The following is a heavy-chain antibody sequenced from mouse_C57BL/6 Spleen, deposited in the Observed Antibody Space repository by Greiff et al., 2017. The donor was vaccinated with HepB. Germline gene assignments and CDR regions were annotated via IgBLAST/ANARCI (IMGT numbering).Heavy chain of an antibody. CDR3: ARHPIYYDYDGRFAY. D-gene: IGHD2-4*01. Sequence: QVQLQQPGAELVRPGPSVKLSCKASGYTFTSYWMHWVKQRPGQGLEWIGVIDPSDSYTNYNQKFKGKATLTVDTSSSTAYMQLSSLTSEDSAVYYCARHPIYYDYDGRFAYWGQGTLVTVSA. J-gene: IGHJ3*01. CDR1: GYTFTSYW. V-gene: IGHV1-59*01. CDR2: IDPSDSYT.